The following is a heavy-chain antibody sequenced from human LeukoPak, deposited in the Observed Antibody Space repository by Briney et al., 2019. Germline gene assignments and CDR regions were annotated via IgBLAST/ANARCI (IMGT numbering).Heavy chain of an antibody. J-gene: IGHJ4*02. CDR2: INPKSGGT. CDR1: GYTFTGYY. Sequence: ASXXVSCKASGYTFTGYYMHWVRQAPGQGLERMGWINPKSGGTNYAQKFQGRDTITRDRNSSKDYMELSRLTSDDTAVYYCATLLSNAAFDYWGQGTLVTVSS. D-gene: IGHD6-25*01. V-gene: IGHV1-2*02. CDR3: ATLLSNAAFDY.